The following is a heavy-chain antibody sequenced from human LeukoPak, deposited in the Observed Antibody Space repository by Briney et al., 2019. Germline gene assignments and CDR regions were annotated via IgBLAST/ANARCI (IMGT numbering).Heavy chain of an antibody. Sequence: PGGSLRLSCAASGFTFSSYGMHWVRQAPGKWLEWVAFIRYDGSNKYYADSVKGRFTISRDNSKNTLYLQMNSLRAEDTAVYYCAKDFGNSFDYWGQGTLVTVSS. D-gene: IGHD4-23*01. J-gene: IGHJ4*02. CDR3: AKDFGNSFDY. V-gene: IGHV3-30*02. CDR2: IRYDGSNK. CDR1: GFTFSSYG.